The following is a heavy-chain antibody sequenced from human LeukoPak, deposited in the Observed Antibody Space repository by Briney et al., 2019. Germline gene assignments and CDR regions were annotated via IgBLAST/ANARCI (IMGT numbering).Heavy chain of an antibody. CDR3: ASIAYCGGDCDP. V-gene: IGHV3-53*01. D-gene: IGHD2-21*02. CDR1: GFTVSSNY. Sequence: GGSLRLSCAASGFTVSSNYMSWVRQAPGKGLEWVSVIYSGGSTYYADSVKGRFTISRDNAKKSLLLQMNSLRAEDTAVYYCASIAYCGGDCDPWGQGTLVTVSS. CDR2: IYSGGST. J-gene: IGHJ5*02.